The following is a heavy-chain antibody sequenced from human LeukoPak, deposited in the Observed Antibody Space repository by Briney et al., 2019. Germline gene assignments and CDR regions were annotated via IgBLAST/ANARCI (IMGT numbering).Heavy chain of an antibody. CDR1: GFTFNSHE. CDR2: ITSSGGIT. Sequence: PGGSLRLSCAASGFTFNSHEMHWVRQAPGKGLEWVSYITSSGGITYYADSVKGRFTVSRDNAKNSLFLQMNSLRAEDTAIYYCAGERSCGGDFSQGSLFDPWGQGTLVTVSS. D-gene: IGHD2-21*02. J-gene: IGHJ5*02. V-gene: IGHV3-48*03. CDR3: AGERSCGGDFSQGSLFDP.